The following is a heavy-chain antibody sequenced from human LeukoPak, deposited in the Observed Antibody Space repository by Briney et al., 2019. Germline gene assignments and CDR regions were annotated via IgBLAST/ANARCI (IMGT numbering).Heavy chain of an antibody. V-gene: IGHV4-61*01. J-gene: IGHJ4*02. CDR2: IYYNVTS. CDR1: GGSISSSSYY. D-gene: IGHD3-10*01. CDR3: ARAAGGDGSGSL. Sequence: PSESLSLTCTVSGGSISSSSYYWSWIRQPPGKALEWIGYIYYNVTSDYNPSLKSRVTMSVDMSTNQISLKLRSVTAADTAVYYCARAAGGDGSGSLWGQGTLVTVSS.